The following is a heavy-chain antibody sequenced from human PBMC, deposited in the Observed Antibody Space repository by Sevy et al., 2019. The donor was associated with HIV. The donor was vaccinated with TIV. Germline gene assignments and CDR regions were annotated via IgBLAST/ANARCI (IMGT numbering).Heavy chain of an antibody. CDR3: ARDDWNPRGYYYYGMDV. CDR2: ISSSSSYI. J-gene: IGHJ6*02. CDR1: GFTFSSYS. Sequence: GGSLRLSCAASGFTFSSYSMNWVRLAPGKGLEWVSSISSSSSYIYYADSVKGRFTISRDNAKNSLYLQMNSLRAEDTAVYYCARDDWNPRGYYYYGMDVWGQGTTVTVSS. V-gene: IGHV3-21*01. D-gene: IGHD1-1*01.